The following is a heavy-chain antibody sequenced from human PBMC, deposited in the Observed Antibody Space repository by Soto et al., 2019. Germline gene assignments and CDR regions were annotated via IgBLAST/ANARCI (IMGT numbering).Heavy chain of an antibody. CDR3: AKGGYNYGFLFDC. CDR1: GFTFTTFW. Sequence: GGSLRLSCEPSGFTFTTFWMHWVRQVPGKGLVWVSRVSPDGSSTTYADSVKGRFTISRDNSKNTLYLQMNSLRAEDTAVYYCAKGGYNYGFLFDCWGQGTLVTVSS. CDR2: VSPDGSST. J-gene: IGHJ4*02. V-gene: IGHV3-74*03. D-gene: IGHD5-18*01.